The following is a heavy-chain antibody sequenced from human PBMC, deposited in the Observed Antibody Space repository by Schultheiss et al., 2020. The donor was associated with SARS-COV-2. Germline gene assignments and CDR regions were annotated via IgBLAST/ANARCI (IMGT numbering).Heavy chain of an antibody. V-gene: IGHV3-33*06. CDR1: GFTVSSNY. Sequence: GGSLRLSCAASGFTVSSNYMSWVRQAPGKGLEWVAVIWYDGSNKYYADSVKGRFTISRDNSKNTLYLQMNSLRAEDTAVYYCAKDLVRRLSFDYWGQGTLVTVSS. D-gene: IGHD1-1*01. CDR2: IWYDGSNK. J-gene: IGHJ4*02. CDR3: AKDLVRRLSFDY.